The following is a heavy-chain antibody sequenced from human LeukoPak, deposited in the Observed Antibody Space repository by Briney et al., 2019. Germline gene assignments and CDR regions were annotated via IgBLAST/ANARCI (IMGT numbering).Heavy chain of an antibody. CDR1: GFTFSSYG. V-gene: IGHV3-30*02. D-gene: IGHD2-2*02. CDR3: AKEGGTGWALPAAINYMDV. J-gene: IGHJ6*03. Sequence: PGGSLRLSCAASGFTFSSYGMHWVRQAPGKGLEWVAFIRYDGSNKYYADSVKGRFTISRDNSKNTLYLQMNSLRAEDTAVYYCAKEGGTGWALPAAINYMDVWGKGTTVTVSS. CDR2: IRYDGSNK.